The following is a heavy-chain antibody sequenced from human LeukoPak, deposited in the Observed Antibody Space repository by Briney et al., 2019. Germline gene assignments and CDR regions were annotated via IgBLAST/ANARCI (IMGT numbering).Heavy chain of an antibody. CDR1: GGSISSSSYY. Sequence: SETLSLTCTVSGGSISSSSYYWGWIRQPPGKGLEWIGSIYYSGSTYYNPSLKSRVTISVDTSKNQFSLKLSSVTAADTAVYYCARVVKYYYDSSGYPSDAFDIWGQGTMVTVSS. V-gene: IGHV4-39*07. CDR3: ARVVKYYYDSSGYPSDAFDI. CDR2: IYYSGST. J-gene: IGHJ3*02. D-gene: IGHD3-22*01.